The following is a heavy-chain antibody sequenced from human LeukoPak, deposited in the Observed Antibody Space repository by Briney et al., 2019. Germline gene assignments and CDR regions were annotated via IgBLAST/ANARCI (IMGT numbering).Heavy chain of an antibody. D-gene: IGHD3-16*02. J-gene: IGHJ4*02. V-gene: IGHV1-69*05. Sequence: ASVKVSCKASGGTFSSYAISWVRQAPGQGLEWMGGIIPIFGTANYAQKFQGRVTITTDESTSTAYMELSSLRSEDTAVYYCARVDTSLGELSLGYWGQGTLVTVSS. CDR1: GGTFSSYA. CDR3: ARVDTSLGELSLGY. CDR2: IIPIFGTA.